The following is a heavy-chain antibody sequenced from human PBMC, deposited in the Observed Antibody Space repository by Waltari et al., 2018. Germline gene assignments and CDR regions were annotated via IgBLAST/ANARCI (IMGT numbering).Heavy chain of an antibody. D-gene: IGHD1-26*01. CDR2: VNPNTGAT. CDR1: GYDFTAYY. CDR3: ARGSGSQAGL. V-gene: IGHV1-2*06. Sequence: QVQLVQSGAELTKPGASVKVSCRASGYDFTAYYIHWVRQAPGEGLEWMGRVNPNTGATDYAQRFQDRVTMTRDTSITTVYMDLSRLTSDDTAVYFCARGSGSQAGLWGQGTLVTVSS. J-gene: IGHJ4*02.